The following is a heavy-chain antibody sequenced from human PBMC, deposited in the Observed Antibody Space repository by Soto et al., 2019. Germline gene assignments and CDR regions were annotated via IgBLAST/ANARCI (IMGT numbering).Heavy chain of an antibody. J-gene: IGHJ5*01. CDR3: ARQAMRGSSGYYGWFDS. CDR1: GYSFPRYW. Sequence: GSLKISSNGSGYSFPRYWIGRARQMRGKGLVWMGISYPGASDTRYSQAYQGQVTISDDKPNSNAYLQWSSLKASDTAMYYCARQAMRGSSGYYGWFDSWGQGTLVTVSS. V-gene: IGHV5-51*01. CDR2: SYPGASDT. D-gene: IGHD3-22*01.